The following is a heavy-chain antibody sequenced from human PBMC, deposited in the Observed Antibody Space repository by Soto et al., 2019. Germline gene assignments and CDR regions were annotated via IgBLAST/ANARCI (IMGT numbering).Heavy chain of an antibody. CDR2: ISSSGSTI. CDR1: GFTFSSYE. D-gene: IGHD3-22*01. J-gene: IGHJ3*02. CDR3: ATYYYDSSGYYHDAFDI. V-gene: IGHV3-48*03. Sequence: GGSLRLSCAASGFTFSSYEMNWVRQAPGKGLEWVSYISSSGSTIYYADSVKGRFTISRDNAKNSLYLQMNSLRAEDTAVYYCATYYYDSSGYYHDAFDIWGQGTMVTVSS.